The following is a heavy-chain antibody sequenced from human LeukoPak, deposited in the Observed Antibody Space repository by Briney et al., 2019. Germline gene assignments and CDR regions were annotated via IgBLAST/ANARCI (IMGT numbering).Heavy chain of an antibody. CDR2: IIPILGIA. V-gene: IGHV1-69*04. CDR3: ARGVAAAGRVWFDP. Sequence: SVKVSCKASGGTFSSYAISWVRQAPGQGLEWMGRIIPILGIANYAQKFQGRVTITADKSTSTAYMELSSLRSEDTAVYYCARGVAAAGRVWFDPWGQGTLVTVSS. J-gene: IGHJ5*02. D-gene: IGHD6-13*01. CDR1: GGTFSSYA.